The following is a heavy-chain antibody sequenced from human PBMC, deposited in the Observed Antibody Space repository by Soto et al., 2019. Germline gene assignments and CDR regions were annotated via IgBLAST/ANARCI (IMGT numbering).Heavy chain of an antibody. CDR1: GDGVFSNSAA. CDR2: TYYRSKWYN. CDR3: ARDQWLVRYYYYGMDV. J-gene: IGHJ6*02. D-gene: IGHD6-19*01. Sequence: SETLSLTCSLSGDGVFSNSAAWIWIRQAPSRGLEWLGRTYYRSKWYNDYAVSVKSRITINPDTSKNQFSLQLNSVTPEDKAVYYCARDQWLVRYYYYGMDVWGQGTTVTVSS. V-gene: IGHV6-1*01.